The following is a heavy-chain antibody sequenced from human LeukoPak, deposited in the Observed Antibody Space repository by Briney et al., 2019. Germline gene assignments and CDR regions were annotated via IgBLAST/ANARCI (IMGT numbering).Heavy chain of an antibody. D-gene: IGHD6-25*01. CDR2: IYSGGST. Sequence: PGGSLRLSCASSGFTVSSNYMSWVRQASGKGLEWVSVIYSGGSTYYADSVKGRFTIARDNSKSTLSLEMNSLRAEDTAVYYCARDESGYGTFDYWGQGTLVTVSS. V-gene: IGHV3-53*01. CDR3: ARDESGYGTFDY. J-gene: IGHJ4*02. CDR1: GFTVSSNY.